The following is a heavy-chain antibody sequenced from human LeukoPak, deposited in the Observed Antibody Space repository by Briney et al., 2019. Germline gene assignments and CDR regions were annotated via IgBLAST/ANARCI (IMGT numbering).Heavy chain of an antibody. V-gene: IGHV3-7*01. CDR2: LDPSGSQK. CDR3: AIWTSGNF. Sequence: FTSSASGFTFNGAWLNWVRQAPGKELEWVANLDPSGSQKRYVDSVKGRFTISKDNPGTSLYLEMNSLRAEDTAIYYCAIWTSGNFWGQGTLVTVSS. J-gene: IGHJ4*02. D-gene: IGHD1-1*01. CDR1: GFTFNGAW.